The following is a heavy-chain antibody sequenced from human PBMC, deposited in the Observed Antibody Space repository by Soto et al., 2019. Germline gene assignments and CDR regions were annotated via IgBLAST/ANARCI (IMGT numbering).Heavy chain of an antibody. J-gene: IGHJ4*02. CDR2: IWYDGSNK. CDR1: GFTFSSYG. D-gene: IGHD2-15*01. CDR3: ARARYCSGGSCYSGLHFDY. V-gene: IGHV3-33*01. Sequence: QVQLVESGGGVVQPGRSLRLSCAASGFTFSSYGMHWVRQAPGKGLEWVAVIWYDGSNKYYADSVKGRFTISRDNSKNTLYLQMNSLRAEDTAVYYCARARYCSGGSCYSGLHFDYWGQGTLVTVSS.